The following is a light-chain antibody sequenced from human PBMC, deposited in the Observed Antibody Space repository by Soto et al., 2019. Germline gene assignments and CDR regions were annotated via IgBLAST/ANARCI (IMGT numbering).Light chain of an antibody. J-gene: IGKJ4*01. CDR1: QRVSSSY. CDR3: HRSDTGTM. Sequence: TGTLSSWASQRVSSSYLTWYQQKPGQAPRLLIYGASTRATSIPARFIGSGSGTEFSLPSRSFWCDDFPVYEGHRSDTGTMIGVGTKVDIK. CDR2: GAS. V-gene: IGKV3D-7*01.